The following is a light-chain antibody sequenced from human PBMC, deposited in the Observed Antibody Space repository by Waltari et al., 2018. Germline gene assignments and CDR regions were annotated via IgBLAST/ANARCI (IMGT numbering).Light chain of an antibody. V-gene: IGKV1-NL1*01. CDR1: QGISKS. J-gene: IGKJ3*01. Sequence: DIQMTQSPPSLSASVGDRVTITCRASQGISKSLAWFQQKAGKAPTLLLYAASRLESGAPSRFSGSGSGTDYTLTISSLQPEDFATYYCQQYHNTPFTFDPGTKVDIK. CDR3: QQYHNTPFT. CDR2: AAS.